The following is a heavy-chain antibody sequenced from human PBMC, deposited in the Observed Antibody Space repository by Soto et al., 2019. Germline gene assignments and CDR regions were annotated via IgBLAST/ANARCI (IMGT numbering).Heavy chain of an antibody. CDR3: AKDRQWIQLWLQEDDAFDI. CDR2: ISGSGGST. CDR1: GFTFSSYA. J-gene: IGHJ3*02. V-gene: IGHV3-23*01. D-gene: IGHD5-18*01. Sequence: PGGSLRLSCAASGFTFSSYAMSWVRQAPGKGLEWVSAISGSGGSTYYADSVKGRFTISRDNSKNTLYLQMNSLRAEDTAVYYCAKDRQWIQLWLQEDDAFDIWGQGTMVTVSS.